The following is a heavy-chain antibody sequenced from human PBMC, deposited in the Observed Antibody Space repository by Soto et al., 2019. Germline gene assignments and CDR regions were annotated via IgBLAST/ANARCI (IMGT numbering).Heavy chain of an antibody. J-gene: IGHJ4*02. Sequence: ASVTVSCKSSGYTFASYGISWERQAPGQGLEWMGWISANNGNTNYAQKLQGRVTMTTNTSTSTAYMELRSLRSDDTAVYYCARVRYTRGAPAPIDYWGQGTLVTVSS. CDR1: GYTFASYG. V-gene: IGHV1-18*01. CDR3: ARVRYTRGAPAPIDY. D-gene: IGHD3-16*02. CDR2: ISANNGNT.